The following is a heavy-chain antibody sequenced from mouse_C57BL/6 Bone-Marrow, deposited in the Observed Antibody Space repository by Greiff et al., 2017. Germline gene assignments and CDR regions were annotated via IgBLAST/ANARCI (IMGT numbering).Heavy chain of an antibody. V-gene: IGHV5-6*01. J-gene: IGHJ3*01. CDR1: GFTFSSYG. Sequence: EVKLMESGGDLVKPGGSLKLSCAASGFTFSSYGMSWVRQTPDKRLEWVATISSGGSYTYYPDSVKGRFTISRDNAKNTLYLQMSSLKSEDTAMYYCARHPSSGSSYGFAYWGQGTLVTVSA. D-gene: IGHD1-1*01. CDR2: ISSGGSYT. CDR3: ARHPSSGSSYGFAY.